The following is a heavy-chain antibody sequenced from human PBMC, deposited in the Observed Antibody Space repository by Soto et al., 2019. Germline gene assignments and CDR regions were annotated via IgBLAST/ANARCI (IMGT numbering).Heavy chain of an antibody. CDR2: IIPILGIA. J-gene: IGHJ6*02. CDR1: GGTFSSYT. CDR3: ARAYYYDSSGYPPGPHYYYYYGMDV. V-gene: IGHV1-69*02. D-gene: IGHD3-22*01. Sequence: GASVKVSCKASGGTFSSYTISWVRQAPGQGLEWMGRIIPILGIANYAQKFQGRVTITADKSTSTAYMELSSLRSEDTAVYYCARAYYYDSSGYPPGPHYYYYYGMDVWGQGTTVTVSS.